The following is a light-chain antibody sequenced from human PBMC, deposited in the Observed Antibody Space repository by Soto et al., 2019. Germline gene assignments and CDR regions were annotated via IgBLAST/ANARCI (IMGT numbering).Light chain of an antibody. J-gene: IGLJ3*02. CDR3: SSFASSTTWV. CDR1: SSDVGAYNY. Sequence: QSALTQPPSASGSPGQSVTISCTGTSSDVGAYNYVSWYQQHAGKAPKLVIYEVTKRPSGVPDRFSGSKSANTASLTVSGLQAEYEADSYCSSFASSTTWVFGGGTKLTVL. V-gene: IGLV2-8*01. CDR2: EVT.